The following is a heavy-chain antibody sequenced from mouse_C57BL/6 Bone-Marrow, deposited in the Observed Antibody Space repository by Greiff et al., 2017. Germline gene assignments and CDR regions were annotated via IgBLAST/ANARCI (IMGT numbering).Heavy chain of an antibody. D-gene: IGHD2-5*01. V-gene: IGHV5-4*01. CDR3: ARRGSNDAMDY. J-gene: IGHJ4*01. CDR2: ISDGGSYT. Sequence: EVQGVESGGGLVKPGGSLKLSCAASGFTFSSYAMSWVRQTPEKRLEWVATISDGGSYTYYPDNVKGRFTISRDNAKNNLYLQMSHLKSEDTAMYYCARRGSNDAMDYWGQGTSVTVSS. CDR1: GFTFSSYA.